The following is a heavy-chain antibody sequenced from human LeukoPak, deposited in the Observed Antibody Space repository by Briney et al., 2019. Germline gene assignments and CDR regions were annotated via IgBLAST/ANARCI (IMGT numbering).Heavy chain of an antibody. Sequence: SETLSLTCAVYGGSFRGYYWSWIRQPPGKGLEWIGEINHSGSTNYNPSLKSRVTISVDTSKNQFSLKLSSVTAAVTALYYCARVYYYDSSGYFGYWGQGTLVTVSS. J-gene: IGHJ4*02. CDR2: INHSGST. CDR3: ARVYYYDSSGYFGY. V-gene: IGHV4-34*01. D-gene: IGHD3-22*01. CDR1: GGSFRGYY.